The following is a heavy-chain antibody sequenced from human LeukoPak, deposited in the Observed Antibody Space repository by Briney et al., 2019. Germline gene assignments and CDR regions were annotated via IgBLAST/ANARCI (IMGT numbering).Heavy chain of an antibody. J-gene: IGHJ4*02. CDR2: ISAYNGNT. D-gene: IGHD1-1*01. Sequence: GALVKVSCKASGYTFTSYGISWVRQAPGQGLEWMGWISAYNGNTNYAQKLQGRVTMTTDTSTSTGYMELRSLRSDDTAVYYCARVALGRTGTTSFDYWGQGTLVTVSS. CDR1: GYTFTSYG. V-gene: IGHV1-18*04. CDR3: ARVALGRTGTTSFDY.